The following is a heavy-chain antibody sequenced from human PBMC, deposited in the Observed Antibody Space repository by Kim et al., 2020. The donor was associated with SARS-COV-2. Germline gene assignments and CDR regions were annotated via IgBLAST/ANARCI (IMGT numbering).Heavy chain of an antibody. CDR2: IYYTGET. J-gene: IGHJ5*02. V-gene: IGHV4-59*08. Sequence: SETLSLTCSVSGGSLRNHFWGWIRQPPGRTLDFIGYIYYTGETTYNPSLGSRLTMSVDTSMNQFSLTLRSVTAADTAIYYCARRSDSSVTGNFDAWGQGILVTVSS. D-gene: IGHD6-19*01. CDR3: ARRSDSSVTGNFDA. CDR1: GGSLRNHF.